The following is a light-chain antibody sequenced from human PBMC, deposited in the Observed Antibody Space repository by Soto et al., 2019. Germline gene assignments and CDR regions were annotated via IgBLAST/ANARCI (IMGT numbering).Light chain of an antibody. CDR1: SSDVGNYNY. CDR2: EVN. Sequence: QSVLTQPPSASASPGHSVTISCTGTSSDVGNYNYVSWYQQHPGKAPKLVIFEVNKRPSGVPDRFSGSKSGNTASLTVSGLQAEDEAAYYCTSYAGSNKLVFGGGTQLTVL. J-gene: IGLJ2*01. CDR3: TSYAGSNKLV. V-gene: IGLV2-8*01.